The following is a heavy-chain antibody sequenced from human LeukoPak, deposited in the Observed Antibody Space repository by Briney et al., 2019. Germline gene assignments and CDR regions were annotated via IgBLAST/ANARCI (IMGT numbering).Heavy chain of an antibody. J-gene: IGHJ4*02. CDR3: AKDLFSSTSPRYYFDY. CDR1: GFTVSSYG. CDR2: IWYDGSNK. Sequence: GRSLRLSCAASGFTVSSYGMHWVRQAPGKGLEWVAGIWYDGSNKYYADSVKGRFTISRDNSKNTLYLQMNSLKAEDTAVYYCAKDLFSSTSPRYYFDYWGQGTLVTVSS. V-gene: IGHV3-33*06. D-gene: IGHD2/OR15-2a*01.